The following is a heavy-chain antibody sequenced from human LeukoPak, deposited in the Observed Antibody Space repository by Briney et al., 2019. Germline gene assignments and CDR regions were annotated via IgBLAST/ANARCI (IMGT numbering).Heavy chain of an antibody. Sequence: GGSLRLSCAASGFTFSSYSMNWVRQAPGKGLEWVSYISSSSSTIYYADSVKGRFTISRDNAKNSLYLQMNSLRAEDTAVYYCARLWFGEFLYYYYMDVWGKGTTVTASS. J-gene: IGHJ6*03. CDR2: ISSSSSTI. CDR1: GFTFSSYS. D-gene: IGHD3-10*01. CDR3: ARLWFGEFLYYYYMDV. V-gene: IGHV3-48*04.